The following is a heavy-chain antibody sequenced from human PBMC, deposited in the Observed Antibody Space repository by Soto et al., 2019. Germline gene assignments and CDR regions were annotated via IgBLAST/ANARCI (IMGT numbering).Heavy chain of an antibody. CDR2: MNPNSGNT. V-gene: IGHV1-8*01. CDR1: GYTFTSYD. CDR3: ARYVVPSQMERRGGYYYYYMDV. Sequence: ASVKVSCKASGYTFTSYDINWVRQATGQGLEWMGWMNPNSGNTGYAQKFQGRVTMTRNTSISTAYMELSSLRSEDTAVYYCARYVVPSQMERRGGYYYYYMDVWGKGTTVTVSS. J-gene: IGHJ6*03. D-gene: IGHD1-1*01.